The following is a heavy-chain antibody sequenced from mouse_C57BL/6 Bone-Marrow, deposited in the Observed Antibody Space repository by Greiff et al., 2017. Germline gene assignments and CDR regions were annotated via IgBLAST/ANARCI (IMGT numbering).Heavy chain of an antibody. V-gene: IGHV14-4*01. CDR3: TTSITTVVAEEGYYFDY. J-gene: IGHJ2*01. CDR1: GFNIKDDY. Sequence: EVQLQQSGAELVRPGASVKLSCTASGFNIKDDYMHWVKQRPEQGLEWIGWIDPENGDTEYASKFQGQATITADTSSNTAYLQLSSLTSEDTAVYYCTTSITTVVAEEGYYFDYWGQGTTLTVSS. CDR2: IDPENGDT. D-gene: IGHD1-1*01.